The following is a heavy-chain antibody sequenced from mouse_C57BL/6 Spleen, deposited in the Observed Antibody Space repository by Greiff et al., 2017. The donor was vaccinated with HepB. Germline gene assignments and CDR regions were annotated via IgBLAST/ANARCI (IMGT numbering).Heavy chain of an antibody. CDR3: ARDYGSSNWHYYAMDY. Sequence: EVQVVESGGGLVKPGGSLKLSCAASGFTFSDYGMHWVRQAPEKGLEWVAYISSGSSTIYYADTVKGRFTISRDNAKNTLFLQMTRLRSEDTAMYYCARDYGSSNWHYYAMDYWGQGTSVTVSS. V-gene: IGHV5-17*01. CDR1: GFTFSDYG. J-gene: IGHJ4*01. D-gene: IGHD1-1*01. CDR2: ISSGSSTI.